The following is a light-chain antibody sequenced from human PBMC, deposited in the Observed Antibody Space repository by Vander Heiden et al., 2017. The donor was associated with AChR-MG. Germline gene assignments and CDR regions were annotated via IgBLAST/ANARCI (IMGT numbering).Light chain of an antibody. J-gene: IGKJ1*01. V-gene: IGKV1-39*01. CDR2: AAS. CDR1: QSISSY. Sequence: DIQMTQSPSSLSASVGDRVTITCRASQSISSYLNWYQQKPGKAPKLLIYAASSLQSGVPSRFSGSGSGTDFTLTISSRQPEDFATYYCQQRYSTPRTFGKGTKVKSN. CDR3: QQRYSTPRT.